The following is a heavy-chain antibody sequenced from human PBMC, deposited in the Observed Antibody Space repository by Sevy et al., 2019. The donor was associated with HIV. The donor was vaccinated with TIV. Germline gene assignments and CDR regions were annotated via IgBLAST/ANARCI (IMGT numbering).Heavy chain of an antibody. CDR1: GFTFSSYE. Sequence: GGSLRLSRAASGFTFSSYEMNWVRQAPGKGLEWVSYISSSGSTIYYADSVKGRFTISRDNAKNSLFLQMNSLRAEDTAVYYCASTDWGSGGVIFDYWGQGTLVTVSS. J-gene: IGHJ4*02. D-gene: IGHD7-27*01. CDR2: ISSSGSTI. CDR3: ASTDWGSGGVIFDY. V-gene: IGHV3-48*03.